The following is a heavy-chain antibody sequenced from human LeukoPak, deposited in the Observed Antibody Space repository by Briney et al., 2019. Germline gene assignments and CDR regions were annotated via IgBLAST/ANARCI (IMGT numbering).Heavy chain of an antibody. CDR2: ISYDGSNK. D-gene: IGHD3-22*01. J-gene: IGHJ4*02. CDR3: ARGGPGITMIVVVSPDY. V-gene: IGHV3-30*04. CDR1: GFTFSSYA. Sequence: GGSLRLSCAASGFTFSSYAMHWVRQAPGKGLEWVAVISYDGSNKYYADSVKGRFTISRDNSKNTLYLQMNSLRAEDTAVYYCARGGPGITMIVVVSPDYWGQGTLVTVSS.